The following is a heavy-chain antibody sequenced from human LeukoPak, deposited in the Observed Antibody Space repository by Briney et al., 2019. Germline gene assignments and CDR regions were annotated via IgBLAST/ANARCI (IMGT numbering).Heavy chain of an antibody. CDR2: INSGGSST. CDR3: AREAAAGIYYYYGMDV. D-gene: IGHD6-13*01. J-gene: IGHJ6*02. CDR1: GFTFSSYW. V-gene: IGHV3-74*01. Sequence: GGSLRLSCAASGFTFSSYWMHWVRQAPGKGLVWVLRINSGGSSTSYADSVKGRFTISRDNAKNTLYLQMNSLRAEDTAVYYCAREAAAGIYYYYGMDVWGQGTTVTVSS.